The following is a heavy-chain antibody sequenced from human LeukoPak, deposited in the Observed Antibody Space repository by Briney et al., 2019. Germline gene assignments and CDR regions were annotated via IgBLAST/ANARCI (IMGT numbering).Heavy chain of an antibody. J-gene: IGHJ5*02. V-gene: IGHV1-46*01. CDR1: GYTFTSYD. Sequence: ASVKVSCKASGYTFTSYDINWVRQAPGQGLEWMGIINPSGGSTSYAQKFQGRVTMTRDMSTSTAYMELSSLRSEDTAVYYCARDPTGTRYYYGSGSYYPHWFDPWGQGTLVTVSS. D-gene: IGHD3-10*01. CDR3: ARDPTGTRYYYGSGSYYPHWFDP. CDR2: INPSGGST.